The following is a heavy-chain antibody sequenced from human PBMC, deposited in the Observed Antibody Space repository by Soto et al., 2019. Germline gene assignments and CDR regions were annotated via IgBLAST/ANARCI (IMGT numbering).Heavy chain of an antibody. CDR2: ISAYNGNT. V-gene: IGHV1-18*01. D-gene: IGHD3-9*01. J-gene: IGHJ6*02. CDR1: GYTFTSYG. Sequence: GASVKVSCKASGYTFTSYGISWVRQAPGQGLEWMGWISAYNGNTNYAQKLQGRVTMTTDTSTSTAYMELRSLRSDDTAVYYCARGYLTGYEYYYYYYAMDVWGQGTTVTVSS. CDR3: ARGYLTGYEYYYYYYAMDV.